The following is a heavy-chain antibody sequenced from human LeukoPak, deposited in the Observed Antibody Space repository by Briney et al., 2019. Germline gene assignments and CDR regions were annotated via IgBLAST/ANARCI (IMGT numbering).Heavy chain of an antibody. V-gene: IGHV4-4*07. J-gene: IGHJ5*02. CDR2: IYTSGST. CDR1: GGSISSYY. D-gene: IGHD3-10*01. CDR3: ARDLRIYGSGSYPWFDP. Sequence: SETLSLTCTVSGGSISSYYWSWIRQPAGKGLEWIGRIYTSGSTNYNPSPKSRVTISVDTSKNQFSLKLSSVTAADTAVYYCARDLRIYGSGSYPWFDPWGQGTLVTVSS.